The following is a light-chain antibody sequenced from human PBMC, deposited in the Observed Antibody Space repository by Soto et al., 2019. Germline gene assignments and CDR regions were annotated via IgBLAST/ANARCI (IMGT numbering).Light chain of an antibody. CDR1: QSVSSGY. CDR2: GAS. J-gene: IGKJ4*01. Sequence: EIVLTQSPGTLSLSPGERATLSCRASQSVSSGYLAWYQQQPGQAPRLLIYGASSRATGIPDRFSGSGSGTDFTLTISRLEPEDVAMYYCQQYGSSLPLTFGGGTKVEIK. CDR3: QQYGSSLPLT. V-gene: IGKV3-20*01.